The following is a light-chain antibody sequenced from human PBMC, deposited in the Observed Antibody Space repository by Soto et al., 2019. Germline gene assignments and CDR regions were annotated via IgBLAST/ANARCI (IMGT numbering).Light chain of an antibody. CDR1: SSNIGSNT. CDR3: ATWDASLNGLV. J-gene: IGLJ3*02. Sequence: QLVLTQPPSASGTPGQRVTISCSGSSSNIGSNTVNWYQQLPGTAPKLLIYSNNQRHSGVPDRFSGSKSGASASLAISGLQSEDGADYYCATWDASLNGLVFGGGTKLTVL. V-gene: IGLV1-44*01. CDR2: SNN.